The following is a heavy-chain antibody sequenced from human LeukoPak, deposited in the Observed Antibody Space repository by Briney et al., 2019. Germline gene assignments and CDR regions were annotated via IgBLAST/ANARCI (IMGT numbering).Heavy chain of an antibody. CDR1: GFTFSNYW. CDR3: ARDVGNFDY. J-gene: IGHJ4*02. Sequence: GGSLRLSCAASGFTFSNYWMHWVRQAPGKGLVWVSRINSDGISIGYADSVKGRFTVSRDNAKKTLYLQMNSLRAEDTAVYYCARDVGNFDYWGQGTLVTVSS. CDR2: INSDGISI. V-gene: IGHV3-74*01.